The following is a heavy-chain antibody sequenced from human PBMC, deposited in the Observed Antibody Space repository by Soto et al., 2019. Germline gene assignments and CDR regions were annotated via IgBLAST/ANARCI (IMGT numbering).Heavy chain of an antibody. J-gene: IGHJ6*03. V-gene: IGHV3-13*05. Sequence: EVQLVESGGDLVQPGGSLRLSCAASGFTFSSYDMHWVRQAAGKGLEWVSAIGTAGAPYYTDSAKGRFTISRGNAQNSLVLQMNSLRAGDTAGYYCAKGSFGGGRFKAYMEGWGRGTTVTVSS. CDR2: IGTAGAP. CDR3: AKGSFGGGRFKAYMEG. D-gene: IGHD3-16*01. CDR1: GFTFSSYD.